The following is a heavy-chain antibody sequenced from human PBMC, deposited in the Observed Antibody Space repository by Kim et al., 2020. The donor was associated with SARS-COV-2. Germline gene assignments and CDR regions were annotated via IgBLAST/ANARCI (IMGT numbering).Heavy chain of an antibody. V-gene: IGHV4-39*01. CDR1: GGSISSSSYY. Sequence: SETLSLTCTVSGGSISSSSYYWGWIRQPPGKGLEWIGSIYYSGSTYYNPSLKSRVTISVDTSKNQFSLKLSSVTAADTAVYYCARIYEPSEWLRFAARYYYYYGMDVWGQGTTVTVSS. CDR2: IYYSGST. D-gene: IGHD5-12*01. CDR3: ARIYEPSEWLRFAARYYYYYGMDV. J-gene: IGHJ6*02.